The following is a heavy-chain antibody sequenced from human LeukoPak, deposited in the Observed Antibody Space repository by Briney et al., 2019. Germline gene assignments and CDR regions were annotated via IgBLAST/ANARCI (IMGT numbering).Heavy chain of an antibody. Sequence: GGSLRLSCTASGFTFSTLRMSWARQAPGKGLECVANIKHDGSQKYYVDSAKGRFTISRDNAKNSLYLQMNSLRAEDTAVYYCARDGLGGMKALDSWGQGTMVTVSS. J-gene: IGHJ3*02. CDR2: IKHDGSQK. V-gene: IGHV3-7*05. CDR3: ARDGLGGMKALDS. D-gene: IGHD3-16*01. CDR1: GFTFSTLR.